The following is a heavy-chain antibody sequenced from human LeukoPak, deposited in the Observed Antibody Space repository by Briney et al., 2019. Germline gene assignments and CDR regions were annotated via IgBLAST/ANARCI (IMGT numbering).Heavy chain of an antibody. CDR3: ARENYDFWSGYSRWFDP. Sequence: SETLSLTRTVSGGSISSYYWSWIRQPPGKGLEWIGYIYYSGSTNYNPSLKSRVTISVDTSKNQFSLKLSSVTAADTAVYYCARENYDFWSGYSRWFDPWGQGTLVTVSS. D-gene: IGHD3-3*01. V-gene: IGHV4-59*01. CDR1: GGSISSYY. CDR2: IYYSGST. J-gene: IGHJ5*02.